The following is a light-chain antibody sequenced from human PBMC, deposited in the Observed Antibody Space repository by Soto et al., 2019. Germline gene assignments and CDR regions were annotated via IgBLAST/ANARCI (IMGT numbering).Light chain of an antibody. V-gene: IGLV2-14*01. Sequence: QSALTHPASVSWSPGQSITISCTGSSSDVGGYNYVSWYQQYPGKAPKLMIYEVGNRPSGVSNRFSGSKSGNTASLTISGLQAEDEADYYCSSYTTSSSYVFGTGTKVTVL. CDR1: SSDVGGYNY. CDR2: EVG. J-gene: IGLJ1*01. CDR3: SSYTTSSSYV.